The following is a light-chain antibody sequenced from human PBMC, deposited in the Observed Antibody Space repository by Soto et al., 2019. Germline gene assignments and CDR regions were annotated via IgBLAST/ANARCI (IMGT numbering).Light chain of an antibody. Sequence: QSALTQPASVSGSPGQSITISCTGTSSDVGDYNYVSWYQQHPGKAPKLMIYEVNNRPSGVSNRFSGSKSGNTASPTISGLQAEDEADYYCSSYTSSFTLVFGTGTKVTVL. V-gene: IGLV2-14*01. CDR1: SSDVGDYNY. J-gene: IGLJ1*01. CDR2: EVN. CDR3: SSYTSSFTLV.